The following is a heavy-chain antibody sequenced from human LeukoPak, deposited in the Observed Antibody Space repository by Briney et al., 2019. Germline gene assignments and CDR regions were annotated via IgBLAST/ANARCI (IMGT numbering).Heavy chain of an antibody. V-gene: IGHV3-33*06. CDR1: GFTFSSYG. CDR3: AKTPNPPYYFDY. Sequence: PGGSLRLSCAASGFTFSSYGMHWVRQAPGKGLEWVAVIWYDGSNKYYADSVKGRFTISRDNSKNTLYLQMNSLRAEDTAVYYCAKTPNPPYYFDYWGQGTLVTVSS. CDR2: IWYDGSNK. J-gene: IGHJ4*02. D-gene: IGHD2-15*01.